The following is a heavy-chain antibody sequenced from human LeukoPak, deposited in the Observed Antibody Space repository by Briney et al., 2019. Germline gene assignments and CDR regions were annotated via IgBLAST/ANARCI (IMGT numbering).Heavy chain of an antibody. CDR2: IKSKTDGGTT. CDR3: TTDYEAHGDIGY. Sequence: NLGGSLRLSCAASGFTFSNAWMSWVRQAPGKGLEWVGRIKSKTDGGTTDYAAPVKGRFTISRDDSKNTLYLQMNSLKTEDTAVYYCTTDYEAHGDIGYWGQGTLVTVSS. CDR1: GFTFSNAW. D-gene: IGHD4-17*01. J-gene: IGHJ4*02. V-gene: IGHV3-15*01.